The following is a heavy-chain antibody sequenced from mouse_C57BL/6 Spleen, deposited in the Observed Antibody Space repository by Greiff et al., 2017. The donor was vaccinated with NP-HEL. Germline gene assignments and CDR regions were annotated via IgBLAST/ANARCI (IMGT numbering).Heavy chain of an antibody. CDR1: GFNIKNTY. Sequence: EVQLQQSVAELVRPGASVKLSCTASGFNIKNTYMHWVKQRPEQGLEWIGRIDPANGNTKYAPKFQGKATITADPSSNTAYLQLSSLTSEDTAIYYCASGGIDDGLGGGNAMDYWGQGTSVTVSS. CDR3: ASGGIDDGLGGGNAMDY. D-gene: IGHD2-3*01. V-gene: IGHV14-3*01. CDR2: IDPANGNT. J-gene: IGHJ4*01.